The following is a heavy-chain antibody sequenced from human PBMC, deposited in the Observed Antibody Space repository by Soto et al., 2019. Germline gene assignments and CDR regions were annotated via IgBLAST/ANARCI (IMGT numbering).Heavy chain of an antibody. CDR3: ARSGEIXRENWYFDL. V-gene: IGHV3-30-3*01. Sequence: QVQLVESGGGVVQPGRSLRLSCAASGFTFSSYAMHWVRQAPGKGLEWVAVISYDGSNKYYADSVKGRFTISRDNSKNTLYLQMNSLRAEDTAVYYCARSGEIXRENWYFDLWGRGTLVTVSS. CDR2: ISYDGSNK. J-gene: IGHJ2*01. CDR1: GFTFSSYA. D-gene: IGHD3-10*01.